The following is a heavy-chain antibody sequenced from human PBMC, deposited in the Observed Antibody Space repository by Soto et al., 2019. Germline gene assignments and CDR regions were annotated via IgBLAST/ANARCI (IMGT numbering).Heavy chain of an antibody. Sequence: GGSLRLSCAASGFTFDDYAMHWVRQAPGKGLEWVSGISWNSGSIGYADSVKGRFTISRDNAKNSLYLQMNSLRAEDTALYYCAKGQQQLVGWFDPWGQGTLVTVSS. D-gene: IGHD6-13*01. V-gene: IGHV3-9*01. CDR2: ISWNSGSI. J-gene: IGHJ5*02. CDR1: GFTFDDYA. CDR3: AKGQQQLVGWFDP.